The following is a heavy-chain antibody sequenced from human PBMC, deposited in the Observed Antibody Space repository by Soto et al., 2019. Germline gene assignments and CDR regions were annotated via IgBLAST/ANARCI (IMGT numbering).Heavy chain of an antibody. Sequence: ASVKVSCKAFGYSFISHYMHWVRQAPGQGLEWMGTIHPAGSNRGYAQKFQGRFTMTSDTSASTVYMELSSLRSEDTAVYYCARGANWVDIWGQGTMVTVSS. CDR2: IHPAGSNR. D-gene: IGHD7-27*01. CDR3: ARGANWVDI. V-gene: IGHV1-46*01. J-gene: IGHJ3*02. CDR1: GYSFISHY.